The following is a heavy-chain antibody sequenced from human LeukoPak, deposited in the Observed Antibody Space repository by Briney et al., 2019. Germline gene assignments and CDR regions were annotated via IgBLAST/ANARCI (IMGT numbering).Heavy chain of an antibody. CDR2: ISYDGSNK. CDR1: GFTFSTFA. D-gene: IGHD3-16*02. CDR3: ARDFRADYVWGSYRYTFPDY. J-gene: IGHJ4*02. Sequence: PGGSLRLSCAASGFTFSTFAMHWVRQAPGKGLEWVAVISYDGSNKYYADSVKGRFTISRDNSKNTLYLQMNSLRAEDTAVYYCARDFRADYVWGSYRYTFPDYWGQGTLVTVSS. V-gene: IGHV3-30*03.